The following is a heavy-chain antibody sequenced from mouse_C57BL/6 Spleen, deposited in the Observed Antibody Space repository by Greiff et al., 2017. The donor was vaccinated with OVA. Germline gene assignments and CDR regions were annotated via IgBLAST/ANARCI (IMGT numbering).Heavy chain of an antibody. CDR2: IYPGNGDT. J-gene: IGHJ4*01. D-gene: IGHD1-1*01. Sequence: QVQLQQSGPELVKPGASVKISCKASGYAFSSSWMNWVKQRPGKGLEWIGGIYPGNGDTNYNEKFKGKATLTADKSSSTAYMQLSSRTSEDSAVNYCANYYGSSYDDAMDYWGQGTAVTVSS. CDR1: GYAFSSSW. V-gene: IGHV1-82*01. CDR3: ANYYGSSYDDAMDY.